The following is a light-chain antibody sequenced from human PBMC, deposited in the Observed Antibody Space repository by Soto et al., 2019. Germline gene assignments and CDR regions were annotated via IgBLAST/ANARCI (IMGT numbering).Light chain of an antibody. CDR3: CSYAGRYTHV. V-gene: IGLV1-44*01. Sequence: QSVLTQPPSASGTPGQRVTISCSGSSSNIGSNTVNWYQQLPGTAPKLLIYSNNQRPSGVPDRFSGSKSGTSASLAISGLQSEDEADYYCCSYAGRYTHVFGTGTKLTVL. CDR2: SNN. J-gene: IGLJ1*01. CDR1: SSNIGSNT.